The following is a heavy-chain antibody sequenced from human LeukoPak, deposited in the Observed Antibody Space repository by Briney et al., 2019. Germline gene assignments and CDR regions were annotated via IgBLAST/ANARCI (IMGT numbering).Heavy chain of an antibody. CDR1: GDSVSSNSAA. D-gene: IGHD3-22*01. Sequence: SQTLSLTCAISGDSVSSNSAAWNWIRQSPSRGLEWLGRTYYRSKWYNDYAVSVKSRITINPDTSKNQFSLQLNSVTPEDTAVYYCAREVLAMNPEYYYDSSGYSIPWGQGTLVTVSS. V-gene: IGHV6-1*01. CDR3: AREVLAMNPEYYYDSSGYSIP. CDR2: TYYRSKWYN. J-gene: IGHJ5*02.